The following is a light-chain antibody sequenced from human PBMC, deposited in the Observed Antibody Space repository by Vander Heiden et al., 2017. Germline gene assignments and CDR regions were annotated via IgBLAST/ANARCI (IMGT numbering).Light chain of an antibody. V-gene: IGLV3-21*02. Sequence: SYVLPHSPSVSVAPVQAATISCAGDNIGSKSVHWYQKKAGQAPPLVVHDDSARPSGIPERFSGSNSGKTATLTINRVEAGDEADYYCQVWDSSNGHRGVFGGGTKLTVL. CDR1: NIGSKS. CDR2: DDS. CDR3: QVWDSSNGHRGV. J-gene: IGLJ3*02.